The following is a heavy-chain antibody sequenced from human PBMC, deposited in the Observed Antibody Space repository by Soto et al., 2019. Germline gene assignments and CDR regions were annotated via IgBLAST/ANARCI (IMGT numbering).Heavy chain of an antibody. CDR2: ISSSSSTI. D-gene: IGHD6-13*01. J-gene: IGHJ3*02. CDR1: GFTFSSYS. Sequence: EVQLVESGGGLVQPGGSLRLSCAASGFTFSSYSMNWVRQAPGKGLEWVSYISSSSSTIYYADSVKGRFTISRDNAKNSLYLQMNSLRDEDTAVYYCASERYSSRFSAFDIWGQGTMVTVSS. V-gene: IGHV3-48*02. CDR3: ASERYSSRFSAFDI.